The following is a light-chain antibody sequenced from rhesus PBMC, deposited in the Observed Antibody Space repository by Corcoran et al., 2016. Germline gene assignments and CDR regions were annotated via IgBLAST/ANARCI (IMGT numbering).Light chain of an antibody. J-gene: IGKJ1*01. CDR2: EAS. CDR1: ENVNSY. CDR3: QHGYGTPWT. V-gene: IGKV1-74*01. Sequence: DIQMTQSPSSLSASVGDRVTITCRASENVNSYLNWYQQKPGKAPKLLIYEASTLRSGVPSGFSGSGSGTDYTFTISSLQPEDVATYYCQHGYGTPWTFGQGTKVEIK.